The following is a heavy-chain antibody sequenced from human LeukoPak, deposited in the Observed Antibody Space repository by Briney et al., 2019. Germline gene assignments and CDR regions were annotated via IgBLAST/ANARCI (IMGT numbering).Heavy chain of an antibody. CDR1: GYTFTGYY. V-gene: IGHV1-2*02. J-gene: IGHJ4*02. Sequence: ASVKVSCTASGYTFTGYYMHWGRQAPGQGREWRGWINPNSGGTNYAQKFQGSVTMTRDTSISTAYMELSRLRSDDTAVYYCAMTLEVAEDYWGQGTLVTVSS. CDR2: INPNSGGT. D-gene: IGHD6-19*01. CDR3: AMTLEVAEDY.